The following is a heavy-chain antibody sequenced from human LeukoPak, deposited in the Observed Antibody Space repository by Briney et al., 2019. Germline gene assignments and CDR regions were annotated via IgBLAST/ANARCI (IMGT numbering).Heavy chain of an antibody. D-gene: IGHD5-18*01. CDR3: ARDGPDTVGAFDI. CDR1: GYTFTGYY. J-gene: IGHJ3*02. Sequence: ASVKVSCKASGYTFTGYYMHWVRQAPGQGLEWMGWINPNSGGTNYAQKFQGRVTMTRDTSISTAYMELSRLRSDDTAVYYCARDGPDTVGAFDIWGQGTMVTVSS. CDR2: INPNSGGT. V-gene: IGHV1-2*02.